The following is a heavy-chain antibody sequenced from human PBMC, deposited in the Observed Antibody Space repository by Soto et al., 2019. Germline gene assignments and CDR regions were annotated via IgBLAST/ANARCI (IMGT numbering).Heavy chain of an antibody. D-gene: IGHD3-3*01. CDR1: GYSFSNNN. CDR2: ITDSSDTV. V-gene: IGHV3-48*02. CDR3: ARDFGHGYYLDY. Sequence: EVQLVESGGGLVQPGGSLRLSCVAYGYSFSNNNMNWVRQAPGKGLEWVSYITDSSDTVHYADSVRGRFTISRDNAESSLYLQMNSLRDEDTAVYFCARDFGHGYYLDYWGRGTLVTFCS. J-gene: IGHJ4*02.